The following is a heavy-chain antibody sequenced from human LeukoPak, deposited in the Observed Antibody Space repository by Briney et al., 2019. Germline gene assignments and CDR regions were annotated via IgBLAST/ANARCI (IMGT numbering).Heavy chain of an antibody. J-gene: IGHJ5*02. CDR3: ARGSTRPNWFDP. D-gene: IGHD2-2*01. Sequence: PSETLSLTCAVYGGSFSGYYWSWIRHPPGKGLEWIGEINHSGSTNYNPSLKSRVTISVDTSKNQFSLRLSFVTAADTAVYYCARGSTRPNWFDPWGQGTLVTVSS. CDR2: INHSGST. CDR1: GGSFSGYY. V-gene: IGHV4-34*01.